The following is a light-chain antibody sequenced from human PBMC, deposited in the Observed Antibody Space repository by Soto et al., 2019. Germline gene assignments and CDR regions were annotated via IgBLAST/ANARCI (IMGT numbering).Light chain of an antibody. CDR1: QSVSNNY. V-gene: IGKV3-20*01. Sequence: EIVLTQSPGTLSLSAGERATLSCRASQSVSNNYLAWYQQKPGQAPRLLIYGASSRATGIPDRFTGSGSGTDFTLPIDRLEPEDFAVYYCQQYGRTPRTFGQGTKLEIK. CDR2: GAS. J-gene: IGKJ2*01. CDR3: QQYGRTPRT.